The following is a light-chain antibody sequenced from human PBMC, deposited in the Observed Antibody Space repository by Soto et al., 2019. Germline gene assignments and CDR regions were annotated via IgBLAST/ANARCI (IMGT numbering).Light chain of an antibody. CDR3: QQYNSYWT. Sequence: DIQMTQSPSTLSASVGDRVTITCRASQSISKWLAWHQQKPGKAPKLLIYDASNLDIGVPSRFSGSGSGTEFTLTISSLQPDDFATYYCQQYNSYWTFGQGTKVDIK. V-gene: IGKV1-5*01. CDR1: QSISKW. J-gene: IGKJ1*01. CDR2: DAS.